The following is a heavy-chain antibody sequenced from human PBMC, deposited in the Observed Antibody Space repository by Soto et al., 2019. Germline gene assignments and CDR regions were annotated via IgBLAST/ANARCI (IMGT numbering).Heavy chain of an antibody. CDR3: ARAPSLLWFGELFPAPFDY. CDR1: GGTFSGYT. D-gene: IGHD3-10*01. CDR2: IIPILGIA. Sequence: ASVKVSCKASGGTFSGYTISWVRQAPGQGLEWMGRIIPILGIANYAQKFQGRVTITADKSTSTAYMELSSLRSEDTAVYYCARAPSLLWFGELFPAPFDYWGQGTLVTVSS. V-gene: IGHV1-69*02. J-gene: IGHJ4*02.